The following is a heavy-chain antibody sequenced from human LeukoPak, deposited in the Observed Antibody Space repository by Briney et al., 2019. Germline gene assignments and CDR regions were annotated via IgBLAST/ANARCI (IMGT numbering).Heavy chain of an antibody. Sequence: GGSLRLSCAASGFSFNNYRMTWVRQAPGKGLEWVANTSPDGSGKYHVDSVKGRFTISRDNAEKILYLQMDSLRAEDTAVYYCASDGGWGKFNYWGQGTLVTVSS. J-gene: IGHJ4*02. CDR3: ASDGGWGKFNY. D-gene: IGHD7-27*01. CDR1: GFSFNNYR. CDR2: TSPDGSGK. V-gene: IGHV3-7*01.